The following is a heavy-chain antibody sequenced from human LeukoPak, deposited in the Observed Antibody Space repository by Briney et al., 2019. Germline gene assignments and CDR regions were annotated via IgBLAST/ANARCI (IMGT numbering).Heavy chain of an antibody. Sequence: PGGSLRLSCAASGFTFSTYSMNWVRQAPGKGLEWVSSISSSSGYIYYADSVKGRFTISRDNAKNSLYLQMNSLRAEDTAVYYCASHSPRTGPDAFSVWGQGTMVTVSS. CDR1: GFTFSTYS. CDR3: ASHSPRTGPDAFSV. V-gene: IGHV3-21*01. D-gene: IGHD1-1*01. J-gene: IGHJ3*01. CDR2: ISSSSGYI.